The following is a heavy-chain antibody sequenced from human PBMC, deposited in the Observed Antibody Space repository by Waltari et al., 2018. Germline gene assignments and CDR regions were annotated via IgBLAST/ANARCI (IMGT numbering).Heavy chain of an antibody. V-gene: IGHV3-23*01. D-gene: IGHD1-26*01. CDR1: GFRFSTYA. CDR3: AKGGRDRGPHFDY. J-gene: IGHJ4*02. CDR2: IRATADAT. Sequence: EVQLLASGGGQVSPGGSLRLSCGTSGFRFSTYAMTWVRQSTERGLRWVSTIRATADATYYAESVKGRFTVARDQSKSTLYLQMNSLTFEDTAVYYCAKGGRDRGPHFDYGGQGIPVIVSS.